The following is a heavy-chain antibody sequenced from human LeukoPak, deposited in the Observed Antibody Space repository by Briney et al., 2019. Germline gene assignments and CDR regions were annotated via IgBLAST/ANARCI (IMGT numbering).Heavy chain of an antibody. J-gene: IGHJ4*02. V-gene: IGHV3-48*03. Sequence: GGSLRLSCAASGFTFSSYEMNWVRQAPGKGLEWVSYISSSGSTIYYADSVKGRFTISRDNAKNSLYLQMNSLRAEDTAVYYCARDRVAGTGFDYWGQGTLVTVSP. CDR1: GFTFSSYE. CDR2: ISSSGSTI. D-gene: IGHD6-19*01. CDR3: ARDRVAGTGFDY.